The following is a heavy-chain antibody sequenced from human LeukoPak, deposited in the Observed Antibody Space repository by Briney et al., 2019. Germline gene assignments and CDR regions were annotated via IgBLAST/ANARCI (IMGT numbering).Heavy chain of an antibody. D-gene: IGHD6-13*01. Sequence: PGGSLRLSCVASGFPFSSYWMTWVRQAPGKGLEWVANIKQDGSKKSYVDSVKGRFTISRDNARNSLYLQMNSLRAEDTAVYYCAKAFNSSWHNWGQGTLVTVSS. CDR2: IKQDGSKK. J-gene: IGHJ4*02. V-gene: IGHV3-7*01. CDR1: GFPFSSYW. CDR3: AKAFNSSWHN.